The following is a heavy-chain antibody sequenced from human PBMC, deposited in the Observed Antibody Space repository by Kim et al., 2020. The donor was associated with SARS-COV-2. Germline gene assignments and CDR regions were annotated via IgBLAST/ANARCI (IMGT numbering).Heavy chain of an antibody. CDR2: INPSSGST. V-gene: IGHV1-46*01. D-gene: IGHD2-2*01. CDR1: GYTFTSYY. J-gene: IGHJ3*02. Sequence: ASVKVSCKASGYTFTSYYMHWVRQAPGQGLEWLGLINPSSGSTPYAQRFQGRLTITGEPSTSTVYLELSSLRSEDTAVYYXAXGAAIVVGGDAIDMWGQGTXXXVSS. CDR3: AXGAAIVVGGDAIDM.